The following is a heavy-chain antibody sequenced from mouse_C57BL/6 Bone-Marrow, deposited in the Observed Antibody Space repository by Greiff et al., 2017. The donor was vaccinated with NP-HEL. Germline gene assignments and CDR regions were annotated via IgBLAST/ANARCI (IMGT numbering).Heavy chain of an antibody. V-gene: IGHV3-6*01. D-gene: IGHD1-1*01. J-gene: IGHJ2*01. CDR3: ARGGSRYFDY. CDR2: ISYDGSN. Sequence: EVKLMESGPGLVKPSQSLSLTCSVTGYSITSGYYWNWIRQFPGNKLEWMGYISYDGSNNYNPSLKNRISITRDTSKNQFFLKLNSVTTEDTATYYCARGGSRYFDYWGQGTTLTVSS. CDR1: GYSITSGYY.